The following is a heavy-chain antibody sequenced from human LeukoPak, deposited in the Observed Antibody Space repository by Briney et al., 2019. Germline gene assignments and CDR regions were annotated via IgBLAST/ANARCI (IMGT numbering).Heavy chain of an antibody. CDR1: GGSISSLTYY. J-gene: IGHJ4*02. CDR2: INTSGST. D-gene: IGHD1-26*01. CDR3: ARLGMGAPYYFDH. Sequence: SETLSLTCTVSGGSISSLTYYWSWIRQPAGKGLDRIGRINTSGSTNYNPSLKSRVTISVDTSKNQFSLRLSSVTAADTAVYYCARLGMGAPYYFDHWGQGILVTVSS. V-gene: IGHV4-61*02.